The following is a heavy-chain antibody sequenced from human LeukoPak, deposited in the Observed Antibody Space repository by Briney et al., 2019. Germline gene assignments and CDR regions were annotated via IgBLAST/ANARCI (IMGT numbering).Heavy chain of an antibody. CDR3: ARSQYYFDS. Sequence: SDTLSLTCTVSGGSISSYYWSWIRQPPGKGLEWIGYIYYSGSTNYNPSLNSRVTISLDTSKNQFSLKLSSVTAADTAVYYCARSQYYFDSWGQGTLVTVSS. CDR2: IYYSGST. D-gene: IGHD3-16*01. CDR1: GGSISSYY. V-gene: IGHV4-59*08. J-gene: IGHJ4*02.